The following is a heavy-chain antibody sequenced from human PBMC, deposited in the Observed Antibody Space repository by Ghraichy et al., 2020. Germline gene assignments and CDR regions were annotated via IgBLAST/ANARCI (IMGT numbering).Heavy chain of an antibody. CDR1: GGSFSDYY. J-gene: IGHJ2*01. Sequence: GSLSLTCAVYGGSFSDYYWSWIRQPPGKGLEWIGEINHSGSTNYNPSLKSRVTISVDTSKNQFSLKLGSVTAADTAVYYCARVLVPPGSRYFDLWGRGTLVTVSS. V-gene: IGHV4-34*01. D-gene: IGHD2-2*01. CDR2: INHSGST. CDR3: ARVLVPPGSRYFDL.